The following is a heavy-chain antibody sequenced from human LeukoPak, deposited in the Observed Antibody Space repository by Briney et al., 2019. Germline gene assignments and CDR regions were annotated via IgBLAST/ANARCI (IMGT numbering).Heavy chain of an antibody. Sequence: ASVKVSCKASGYTFTSYGISWVRQAPGQGLEWMGWISAYNGNTNYAQKLQGRVTMTRNTSISTAYMELSSLRSEDTAVYYCARGMSSGWFDAFDIWGQGTMVTVSS. J-gene: IGHJ3*02. CDR2: ISAYNGNT. V-gene: IGHV1-18*01. CDR3: ARGMSSGWFDAFDI. D-gene: IGHD6-19*01. CDR1: GYTFTSYG.